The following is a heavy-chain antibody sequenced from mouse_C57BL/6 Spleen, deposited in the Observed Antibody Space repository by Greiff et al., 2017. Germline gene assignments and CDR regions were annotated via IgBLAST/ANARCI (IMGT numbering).Heavy chain of an antibody. CDR3: AKSEVDY. Sequence: QVHVKQPGAELVMPGASVKLSCKASGFTFTSYWMHWVKQRPGQGLEWIGEIDPSDSYTNYNQKFKGKSTLTVDKSTSTAYMQLISLTSEDSAVYYCAKSEVDYWGQGTSVTVSS. CDR2: IDPSDSYT. V-gene: IGHV1-69*01. CDR1: GFTFTSYW. J-gene: IGHJ4*01.